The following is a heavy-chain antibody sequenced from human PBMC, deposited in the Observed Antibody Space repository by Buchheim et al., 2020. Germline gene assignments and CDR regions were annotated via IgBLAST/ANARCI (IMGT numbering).Heavy chain of an antibody. CDR2: INHSGST. Sequence: QVQLQQWGAGLLKPSETLSLTCAVYGGSFSGYYWSWIRQPPGKGLEWIGEINHSGSTNYNPSLKRRVTISVDTSKNQFSLKLSSVTAADTAVYYCARGHLRSSWYDYYYYGMDVWGQGTT. J-gene: IGHJ6*02. V-gene: IGHV4-34*01. CDR3: ARGHLRSSWYDYYYYGMDV. CDR1: GGSFSGYY. D-gene: IGHD6-13*01.